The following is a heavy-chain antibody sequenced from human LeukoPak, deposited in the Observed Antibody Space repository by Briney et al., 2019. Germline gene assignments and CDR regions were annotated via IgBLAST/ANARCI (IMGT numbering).Heavy chain of an antibody. CDR3: ARHGLEGGYSYGYFD. CDR2: IYYSGST. D-gene: IGHD5-18*01. Sequence: PSETLSLTCTVSGGSISSSSYYWGWIRQPPGTGLEWIGSIYYSGSTYYNPSLKSRVTISVDTSKNQFSLKLNSVTAADTAVYYCARHGLEGGYSYGYFDWGQGTLVTVSS. J-gene: IGHJ4*02. V-gene: IGHV4-39*01. CDR1: GGSISSSSYY.